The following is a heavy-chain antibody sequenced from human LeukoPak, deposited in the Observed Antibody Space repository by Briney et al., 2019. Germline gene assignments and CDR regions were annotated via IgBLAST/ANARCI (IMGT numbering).Heavy chain of an antibody. D-gene: IGHD3-10*01. J-gene: IGHJ6*03. CDR3: ARESSGTYYNPLGYMDV. V-gene: IGHV4-4*07. Sequence: SETLSLTCTVSGGSISIYYWNWIRQPAGKGLEWIGRIFTSGITNYNPSLKSRVTMSVDTSSNQFSLTLTSVTAADTAVYYCARESSGTYYNPLGYMDVWGEGTTVTVSS. CDR2: IFTSGIT. CDR1: GGSISIYY.